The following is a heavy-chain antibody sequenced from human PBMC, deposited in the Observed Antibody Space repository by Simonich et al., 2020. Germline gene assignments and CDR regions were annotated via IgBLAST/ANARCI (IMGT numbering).Heavy chain of an antibody. Sequence: EVQLVESGGGLVKPGGSLRLSCAASGFTFSSYSKNWVRHAPGKGLVWVSSISSSSSYINYADSVKGRFTISRDNAKNSLYLQMNSLRAEDTAVYYCARWIAVAGTGAYGMDVWGQGTTVTVSS. D-gene: IGHD6-19*01. CDR2: ISSSSSYI. V-gene: IGHV3-21*01. J-gene: IGHJ6*02. CDR3: ARWIAVAGTGAYGMDV. CDR1: GFTFSSYS.